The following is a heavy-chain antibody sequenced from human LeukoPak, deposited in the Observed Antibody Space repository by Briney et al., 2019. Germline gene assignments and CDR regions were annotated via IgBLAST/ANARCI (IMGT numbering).Heavy chain of an antibody. CDR1: GGSFSGYY. Sequence: SETLSLTCAVYGGSFSGYYWSWIRQPPGKGLEWIGYIYYTGSTNFNPSLKSRVTMSLDTSKNQFSLTLNSVTAADTAVYYCATGRAAAGSLGYWGQGTLVTVSS. J-gene: IGHJ4*02. CDR2: IYYTGST. CDR3: ATGRAAAGSLGY. D-gene: IGHD6-25*01. V-gene: IGHV4-59*01.